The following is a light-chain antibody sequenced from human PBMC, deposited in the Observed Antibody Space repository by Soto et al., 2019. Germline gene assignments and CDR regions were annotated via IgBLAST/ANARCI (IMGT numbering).Light chain of an antibody. Sequence: EIVMTQSPATLSVFPGERVTLSCRASQSVGSKLDWYQQKPGQAPRLLIYGASTRATGVPARFSGSGSGTDFTLTISSLQSEDFAVYYCQQYNDWPPYTFGQGTKLEIK. CDR2: GAS. CDR3: QQYNDWPPYT. V-gene: IGKV3-15*01. CDR1: QSVGSK. J-gene: IGKJ2*01.